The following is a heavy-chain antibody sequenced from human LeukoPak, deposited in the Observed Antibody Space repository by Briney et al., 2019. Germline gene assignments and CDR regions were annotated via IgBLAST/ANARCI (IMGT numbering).Heavy chain of an antibody. J-gene: IGHJ3*02. CDR2: ISGSGGST. CDR3: AKGYSYGFLYDAFDI. Sequence: GGSLRLSCAASGFTFSSYAMSWVRQAPGKGLEWVSAISGSGGSTYYADSVKGRFTISRDNSKNTLYLQMNSLRAGDTAVYYCAKGYSYGFLYDAFDIWGQGTMVTVSS. CDR1: GFTFSSYA. D-gene: IGHD5-18*01. V-gene: IGHV3-23*01.